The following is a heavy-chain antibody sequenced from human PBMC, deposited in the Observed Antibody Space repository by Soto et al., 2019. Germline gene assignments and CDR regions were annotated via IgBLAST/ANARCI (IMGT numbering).Heavy chain of an antibody. Sequence: QLVQSGPEVKKPGASVKVSCKASHYTFTSYAVSWVRQAPGQGLEWMGWISSQTGNTVYAQKFLGRVTLTTDTSTSTAFMELRRLQSDYPAIYYCVRERHFQTSDSVDYWGQGTLVTVS. CDR3: VRERHFQTSDSVDY. V-gene: IGHV1-18*01. CDR2: ISSQTGNT. J-gene: IGHJ4*02. CDR1: HYTFTSYA. D-gene: IGHD3-3*02.